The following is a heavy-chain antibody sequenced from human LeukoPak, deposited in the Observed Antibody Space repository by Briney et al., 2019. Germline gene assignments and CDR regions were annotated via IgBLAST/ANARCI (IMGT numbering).Heavy chain of an antibody. D-gene: IGHD3-10*01. V-gene: IGHV3-74*01. Sequence: GGSLRLACAASRFSFSNYWMHWVRHAPGKGMVWVSRVKSDGSNPSYDDSVKGRFNISRDNAENMLYLQMNTLGAEDTAVYYCARDIVSGSGRLDYWGQGTLVTVSS. CDR1: RFSFSNYW. CDR3: ARDIVSGSGRLDY. J-gene: IGHJ4*02. CDR2: VKSDGSNP.